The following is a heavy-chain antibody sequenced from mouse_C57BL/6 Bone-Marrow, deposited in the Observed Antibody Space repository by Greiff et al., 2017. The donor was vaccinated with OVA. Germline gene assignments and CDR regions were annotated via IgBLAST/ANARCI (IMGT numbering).Heavy chain of an antibody. CDR2: IDPSDSYT. CDR3: ARDYYGSGSYFDY. V-gene: IGHV1-50*01. Sequence: VKLQQPGAELVKPGASVKLSCKASGYTFTSYWMQWVKQRPGQGLEWIGEIDPSDSYTNYNQKFKGKATLTVDTSSSTAYMQLSSLTSEDSAVYYCARDYYGSGSYFDYWGQGTTLTVSS. J-gene: IGHJ2*01. CDR1: GYTFTSYW. D-gene: IGHD1-1*01.